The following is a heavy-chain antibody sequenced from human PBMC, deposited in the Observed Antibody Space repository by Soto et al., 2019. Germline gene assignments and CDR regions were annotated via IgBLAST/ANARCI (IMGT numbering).Heavy chain of an antibody. CDR3: GKDQRLHFGESPLAH. D-gene: IGHD3-10*01. V-gene: IGHV3-7*03. CDR2: IKQDGSEK. CDR1: GFTFSSYW. Sequence: GGSLRLSCAASGFTFSSYWMSWVRQAPGKGLEWVANIKQDGSEKYYVDSVKGRFTISRDNAKNSLYLQMNSLRAEGTALYYCGKDQRLHFGESPLAHWGQGALVTVSS. J-gene: IGHJ4*02.